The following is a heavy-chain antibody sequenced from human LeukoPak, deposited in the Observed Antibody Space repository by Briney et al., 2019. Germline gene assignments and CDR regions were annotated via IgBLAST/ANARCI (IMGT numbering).Heavy chain of an antibody. CDR1: GFSFGTYW. Sequence: GGSLRLSCAASGFSFGTYWMHWVRQAPGKGLVWVSRINSGGRRTRYADSVKGRYTISRDNAKKTLYLHRNRPRAEDTAVYYCARVAGGDGDPCDYWGQGTLVTVSS. CDR3: ARVAGGDGDPCDY. V-gene: IGHV3-74*01. D-gene: IGHD3-16*01. CDR2: INSGGRRT. J-gene: IGHJ4*02.